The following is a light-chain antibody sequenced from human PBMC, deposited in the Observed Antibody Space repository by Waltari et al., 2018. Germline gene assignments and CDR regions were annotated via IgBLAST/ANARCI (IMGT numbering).Light chain of an antibody. J-gene: IGKJ1*01. CDR3: QQSYDTPRT. CDR1: QYISTY. Sequence: DFQMTQSPSSLSASVGDRVTITCRASQYISTYLNWYQQKPGKVPKLLIYAASTLKRRVPSRFSGSGSGTDFTFTISSLQLEDFATYYCQQSYDTPRTFGQGTKVEVK. V-gene: IGKV1-39*01. CDR2: AAS.